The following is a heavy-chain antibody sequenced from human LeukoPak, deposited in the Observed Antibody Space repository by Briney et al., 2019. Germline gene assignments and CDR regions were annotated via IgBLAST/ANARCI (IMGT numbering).Heavy chain of an antibody. J-gene: IGHJ6*03. CDR3: ARANGAELLWFGEFQNYYYYYMDV. V-gene: IGHV3-21*01. D-gene: IGHD3-10*01. CDR2: ISSSSSYI. Sequence: GGSLRLSCAASGFTFSSYSMNWVRQAPGKGLEWVSSISSSSSYIYYADSVKGRFTISRDNAKNSLYLQMNSLRAEDTAVYYCARANGAELLWFGEFQNYYYYYMDVWGKGTTVTVSS. CDR1: GFTFSSYS.